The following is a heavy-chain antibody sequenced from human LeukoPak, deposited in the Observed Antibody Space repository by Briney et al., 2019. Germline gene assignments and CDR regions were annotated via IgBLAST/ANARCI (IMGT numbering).Heavy chain of an antibody. CDR2: IYYSGST. CDR1: GGSISNSSYY. J-gene: IGHJ6*03. D-gene: IGHD5-24*01. CDR3: ARDRGTDGYNHYYYYYMDV. V-gene: IGHV4-39*07. Sequence: SETLSLTCTVSGGSISNSSYYWGWIRQPPGKGLEWIGSIYYSGSTNYNPSLKSRVTISVDTSKNQFSLKLSSVTAADTAVYYCARDRGTDGYNHYYYYYMDVWGKGTTVTVSS.